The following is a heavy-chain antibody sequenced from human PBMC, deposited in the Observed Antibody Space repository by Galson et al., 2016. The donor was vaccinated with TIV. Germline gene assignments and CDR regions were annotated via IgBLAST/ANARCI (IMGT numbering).Heavy chain of an antibody. CDR1: GFKFSNYG. V-gene: IGHV3-7*01. J-gene: IGHJ4*02. CDR2: IKQDGDYK. D-gene: IGHD2-15*01. CDR3: ARGIDPGATYSLDY. Sequence: LRLSCAASGFKFSNYGMHWVRQAPGKGLEWVANIKQDGDYKYYVDSVKGRYTISRDNAKNSLYLQMNSLGAEDTAVYYCARGIDPGATYSLDYWGQGTLVTVSS.